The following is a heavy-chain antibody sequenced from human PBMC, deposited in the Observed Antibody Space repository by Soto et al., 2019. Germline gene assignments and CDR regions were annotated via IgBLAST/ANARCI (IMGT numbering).Heavy chain of an antibody. J-gene: IGHJ1*01. V-gene: IGHV3-72*01. CDR2: ITNKARGLIT. CDR3: ARGKDSFNL. D-gene: IGHD2-15*01. CDR1: VFTLSDYC. Sequence: GGSLRRSCVASVFTLSDYCMDWVRQAPGQGLEWVARITNKARGLITVYAASAAGRFTVSRDDSQSSLFLQLNSLRTEDTAVYYCARGKDSFNLWGRGTLVTVSS.